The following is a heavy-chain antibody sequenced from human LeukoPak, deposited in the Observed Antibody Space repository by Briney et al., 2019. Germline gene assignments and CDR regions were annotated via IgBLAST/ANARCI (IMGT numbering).Heavy chain of an antibody. CDR2: IHPNDGSS. D-gene: IGHD2/OR15-2a*01. Sequence: GESLKISCKASGYSFGSYWIGWVRQMSGKGLEWMAIIHPNDGSSIYSPSFEGQVTISADKSINTAYLEWSTLKASDTAIYYCARHNNWAFDYWDRGTLLTVSS. J-gene: IGHJ4*02. CDR3: ARHNNWAFDY. V-gene: IGHV5-51*01. CDR1: GYSFGSYW.